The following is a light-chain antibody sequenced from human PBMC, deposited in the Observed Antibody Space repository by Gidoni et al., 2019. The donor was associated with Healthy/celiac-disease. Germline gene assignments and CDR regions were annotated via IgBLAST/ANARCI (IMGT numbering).Light chain of an antibody. V-gene: IGLV1-44*01. CDR2: SNN. Sequence: QSVLPQPPSASGTPGQRVTISCSGRSSNIGSNTVNWYQQLPGTAPKLLIYSNNQRPSGVPEIFSGSKSGTAASLAISGLQSEDEADYYCAAWDDSLNAWVFGGGTKLTVL. CDR3: AAWDDSLNAWV. CDR1: SSNIGSNT. J-gene: IGLJ3*02.